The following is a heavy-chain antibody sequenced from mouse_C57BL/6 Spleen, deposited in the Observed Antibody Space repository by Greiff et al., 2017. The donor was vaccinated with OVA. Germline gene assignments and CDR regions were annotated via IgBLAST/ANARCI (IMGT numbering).Heavy chain of an antibody. CDR1: GYPFTSYW. Sequence: QVQLQQPGAELVMPGASVKLSCKASGYPFTSYWMHWVKQRPGQGLEWIGEIDPSDSYTNYNQKFKGKSTLTVDKSSSTAYMQLSSLTSEDSAVYYCALITDYWGQGTTLTVSS. V-gene: IGHV1-69*01. CDR3: ALITDY. D-gene: IGHD1-1*01. J-gene: IGHJ2*01. CDR2: IDPSDSYT.